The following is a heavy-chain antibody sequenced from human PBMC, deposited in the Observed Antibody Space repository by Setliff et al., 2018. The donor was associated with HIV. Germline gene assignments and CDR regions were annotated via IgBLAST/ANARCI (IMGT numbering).Heavy chain of an antibody. Sequence: SETLSLTCSVSGGSIRSGGYYWSWIRQRPGKGLEWIGYIYYSGSTNYNPSLKSRVTISVDTSKNQFSLKLTSVTAADTAVYYCARGWDSTVDYWGQGTLVTVSS. J-gene: IGHJ4*02. CDR3: ARGWDSTVDY. CDR1: GGSIRSGGYY. V-gene: IGHV4-61*08. CDR2: IYYSGST. D-gene: IGHD6-13*01.